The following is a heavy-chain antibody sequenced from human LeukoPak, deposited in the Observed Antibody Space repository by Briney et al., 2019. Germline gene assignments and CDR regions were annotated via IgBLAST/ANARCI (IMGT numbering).Heavy chain of an antibody. Sequence: GGSLRLSCAASGFTFSSNWMHWVRQAPGKGLVWVSRINSDGSSTSYADSVKGRFTISRDNPKNTLYLQMNSLKTEDTAVYYCTTTTVTAGFDYWGQGTLVTVSS. CDR3: TTTTVTAGFDY. CDR1: GFTFSSNW. V-gene: IGHV3-74*01. J-gene: IGHJ4*02. D-gene: IGHD4-17*01. CDR2: INSDGSST.